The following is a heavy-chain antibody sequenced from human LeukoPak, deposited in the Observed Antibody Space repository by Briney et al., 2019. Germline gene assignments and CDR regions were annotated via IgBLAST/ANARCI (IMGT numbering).Heavy chain of an antibody. V-gene: IGHV3-33*01. Sequence: PGRPLRLSCAASGFTFSSYGMHWVRQAPGKGLEWVAVIWYDGSNKYYADSVKGRFTISRDNSKNTLYLQMNSLRAEDTAVYYCARSAQWLEPFDYWGQGTLVTVSS. D-gene: IGHD6-19*01. CDR3: ARSAQWLEPFDY. CDR2: IWYDGSNK. J-gene: IGHJ4*02. CDR1: GFTFSSYG.